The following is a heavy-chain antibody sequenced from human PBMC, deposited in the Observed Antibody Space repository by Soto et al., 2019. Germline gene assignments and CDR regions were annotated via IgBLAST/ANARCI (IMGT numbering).Heavy chain of an antibody. CDR3: ARDRGSGWFFDY. D-gene: IGHD6-19*01. V-gene: IGHV4-59*01. CDR2: IYYSGST. Sequence: SETLSLTCTVSGGSIRSYYWSWIRQPPGKGLEWIVYIYYSGSTNYNPSLKSRVTISVDTSKNQFSLKLSSLTAADTAVYYCARDRGSGWFFDYCGQGTLVTVSS. CDR1: GGSIRSYY. J-gene: IGHJ4*02.